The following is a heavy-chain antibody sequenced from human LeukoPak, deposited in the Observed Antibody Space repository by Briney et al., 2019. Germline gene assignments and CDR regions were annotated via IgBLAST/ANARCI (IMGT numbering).Heavy chain of an antibody. CDR1: GFNFNEYS. Sequence: GSLRLSCAASGFNFNEYSMNWVRQAPGKGLEWISYISGSGTTIYYAASVKGRCTTSRDNAQNLVYLQMDSLRAEDTAVYYCAREYHDYDFWSGYSDYWGQGTLVTVSS. D-gene: IGHD3-3*01. V-gene: IGHV3-48*04. CDR3: AREYHDYDFWSGYSDY. CDR2: ISGSGTTI. J-gene: IGHJ4*02.